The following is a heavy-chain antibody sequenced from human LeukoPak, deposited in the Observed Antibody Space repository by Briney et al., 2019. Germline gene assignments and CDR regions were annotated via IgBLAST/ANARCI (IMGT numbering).Heavy chain of an antibody. V-gene: IGHV3-15*01. J-gene: IGHJ4*02. Sequence: PGGSLRLSCVASGFTFSDTWMSSVRQAPGKGPEWVGRIKSKIDGGTIDYGAPVKGRFTISRDDSRNTLYLQMNSLKTEDTAVYYCTTRRQDGCWGQGTLVTVS. D-gene: IGHD6-25*01. CDR2: IKSKIDGGTI. CDR1: GFTFSDTW. CDR3: TTRRQDGC.